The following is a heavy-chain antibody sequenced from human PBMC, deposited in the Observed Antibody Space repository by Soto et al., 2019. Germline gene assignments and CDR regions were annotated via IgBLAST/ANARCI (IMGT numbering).Heavy chain of an antibody. CDR3: ARHPLDY. Sequence: QVQLVESGGGLVQPGRSLRLSCAAAGFTFSSYAMHWVRQAPGKGLEWVAVISYDGRNKYHADSVKRRFTISRDDSKNTLYLQMNSLRLEDTALYYCARHPLDYWGQGTLVTVSS. CDR1: GFTFSSYA. CDR2: ISYDGRNK. V-gene: IGHV3-30*04. J-gene: IGHJ4*02.